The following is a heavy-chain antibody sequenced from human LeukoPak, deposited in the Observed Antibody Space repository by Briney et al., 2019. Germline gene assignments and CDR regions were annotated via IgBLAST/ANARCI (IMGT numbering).Heavy chain of an antibody. CDR3: ARDPATVDGYGYIFDN. J-gene: IGHJ4*02. CDR1: GYTFTSYN. V-gene: IGHV1-46*01. CDR2: IRPSGGST. Sequence: ASVRDSCKASGYTFTSYNIHWVRQAPGQGLEWMGIIRPSGGSTSYAQKFQGRVTMTRDTSTSTVYMELSSLRSEDTAVYYCARDPATVDGYGYIFDNSGQGRLFTASS. D-gene: IGHD5-18*01.